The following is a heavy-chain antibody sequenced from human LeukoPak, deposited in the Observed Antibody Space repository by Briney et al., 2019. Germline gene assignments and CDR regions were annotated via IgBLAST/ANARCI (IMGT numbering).Heavy chain of an antibody. CDR3: ARGYVLGSYYLLPVNY. Sequence: ASVKVSCKASGYTFTGYYMHWVRQAPGQGLEWMGWINPNSGGTNYAQKFQGRVTMTRDTSISTAHMELSRLRSDDTAVYYCARGYVLGSYYLLPVNYWGQGTLVTVSS. CDR2: INPNSGGT. V-gene: IGHV1-2*02. CDR1: GYTFTGYY. D-gene: IGHD1-26*01. J-gene: IGHJ4*02.